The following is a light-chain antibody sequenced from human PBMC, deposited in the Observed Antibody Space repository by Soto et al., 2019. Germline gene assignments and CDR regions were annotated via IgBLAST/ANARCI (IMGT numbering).Light chain of an antibody. CDR2: KAS. V-gene: IGKV1-5*03. CDR3: QQYTTYPLT. J-gene: IGKJ4*01. Sequence: DIQMTQSPSTLSASVGDRVTITCRASQSISTWLAWYQQKPRKAPKLLIYKASNLEGGVPSRFSGSGSGTEFTITISSLQPDDCATYYCQQYTTYPLTFGGGTTVEIK. CDR1: QSISTW.